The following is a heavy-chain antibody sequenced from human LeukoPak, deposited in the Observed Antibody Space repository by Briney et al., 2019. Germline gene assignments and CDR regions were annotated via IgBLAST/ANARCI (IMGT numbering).Heavy chain of an antibody. Sequence: SETLSLTCTVSGGSISSYYWSWIRQPPGKGLEWIGYIYYSGSTNYNPSLKSRVTISVDTSKNQFSLKLSSVTAADTAVYYCARDNGFGENGGQTNWFDPWGQGTLVTVSS. CDR1: GGSISSYY. CDR2: IYYSGST. CDR3: ARDNGFGENGGQTNWFDP. J-gene: IGHJ5*02. V-gene: IGHV4-59*01. D-gene: IGHD4-23*01.